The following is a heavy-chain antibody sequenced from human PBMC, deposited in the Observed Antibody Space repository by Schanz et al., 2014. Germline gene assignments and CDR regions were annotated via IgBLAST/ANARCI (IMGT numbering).Heavy chain of an antibody. CDR1: GFTFRDYY. J-gene: IGHJ6*02. Sequence: QVQLVEPGGGLVKPGGSLRLSCAASGFTFRDYYMSWIRQAPGKGLGGVSDISSGSSYANSADSVKGRFIISRDNAKSSLYLQKNSLRAEDTAVYYCARDVEDRRGCGSGCCWEDCMDVWGQGTTVTVSS. D-gene: IGHD3-10*01. CDR2: ISSGSSYA. CDR3: ARDVEDRRGCGSGCCWEDCMDV. V-gene: IGHV3-11*05.